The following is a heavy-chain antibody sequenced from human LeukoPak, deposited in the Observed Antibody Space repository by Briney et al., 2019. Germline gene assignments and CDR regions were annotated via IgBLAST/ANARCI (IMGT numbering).Heavy chain of an antibody. Sequence: SQTLSLTCTVSGGSISSGGYYWSWIRQHPGXXXEWIGYIYYSGSTYYNPSLKSRVTISVDTSKNQFSLKLSSVTAADTAVYYCARGGAPIRFDPWGQGTLVTVSS. CDR1: GGSISSGGYY. CDR2: IYYSGST. J-gene: IGHJ5*02. D-gene: IGHD1-26*01. CDR3: ARGGAPIRFDP. V-gene: IGHV4-31*03.